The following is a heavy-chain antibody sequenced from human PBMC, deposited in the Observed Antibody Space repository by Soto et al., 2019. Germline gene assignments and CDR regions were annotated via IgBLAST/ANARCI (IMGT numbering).Heavy chain of an antibody. CDR3: ARMLFATTGLGRYLWLDP. Sequence: SGPTLVNPTETLTLTCTVSGLSLSNATMGVSWIRQPPGKALEWLAHIFSNDEKSYSTSLESRLTISKDTSKSQVVLSMTNMDPVDTATYFCARMLFATTGLGRYLWLDPWGQGPRVTVSS. CDR1: GLSLSNATMG. V-gene: IGHV2-26*01. CDR2: IFSNDEK. J-gene: IGHJ5*02. D-gene: IGHD3-16*02.